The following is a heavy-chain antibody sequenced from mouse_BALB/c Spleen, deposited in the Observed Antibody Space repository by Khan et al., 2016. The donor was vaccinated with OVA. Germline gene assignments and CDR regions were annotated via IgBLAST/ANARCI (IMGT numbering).Heavy chain of an antibody. CDR3: ERSSFYPFYFDY. V-gene: IGHV1-84*02. CDR1: GYTFTDFY. Sequence: QIQLVQSGPELVKPGASVKISCKASGYTFTDFYINWVKQKPGQGLEWIGWIYPGSGNTKYNEKFKGKATLTVDTSSSTAYMQLSSLTSEDTAVYFCERSSFYPFYFDYWGQGTTLTVSS. CDR2: IYPGSGNT. D-gene: IGHD2-1*01. J-gene: IGHJ2*01.